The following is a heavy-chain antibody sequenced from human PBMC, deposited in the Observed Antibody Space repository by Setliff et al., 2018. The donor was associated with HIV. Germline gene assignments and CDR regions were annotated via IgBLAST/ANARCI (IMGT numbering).Heavy chain of an antibody. CDR3: ARLGYCSRTTCYGYYYMDV. D-gene: IGHD2-2*01. CDR2: IYRTGST. CDR1: GGSISSYY. J-gene: IGHJ6*03. V-gene: IGHV4-59*08. Sequence: SETLSLTCTVSGGSISSYYWSWIRQPPGKGLEWIGYIYRTGSTKYHPSLKSRLTISVDTSKNQFSLKLSSVTAADTAVYYCARLGYCSRTTCYGYYYMDVWGKGTTVTVSS.